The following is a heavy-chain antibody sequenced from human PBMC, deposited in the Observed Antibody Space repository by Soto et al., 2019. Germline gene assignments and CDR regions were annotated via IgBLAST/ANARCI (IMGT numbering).Heavy chain of an antibody. D-gene: IGHD7-27*01. J-gene: IGHJ4*02. CDR2: IDHSGSA. CDR1: AGSIRSGDYY. Sequence: QVQLQKSGPGLVKPSQTLSLTCTVSAGSIRSGDYYWTWIRQPPGKGLEWIGYIDHSGSAYYNPSLKSRATISIDTSNNQFSLKMTSVTAADTAVYYCAGELGTFYFDHWGQGTLVTVSS. V-gene: IGHV4-30-4*01. CDR3: AGELGTFYFDH.